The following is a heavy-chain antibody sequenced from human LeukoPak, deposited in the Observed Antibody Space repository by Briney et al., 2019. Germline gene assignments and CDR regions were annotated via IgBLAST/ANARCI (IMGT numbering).Heavy chain of an antibody. CDR1: GYIFTNYG. CDR2: ISVYNGNT. J-gene: IGHJ1*01. CDR3: ARGESGIQH. Sequence: GASVKVSCKASGYIFTNYGISWVRQAPGQGLEWRGWISVYNGNTNYAQKLQGRVTMTTDTSASTAYMELRSLRSDDTAVYYCARGESGIQHWGQGTLVTVSS. V-gene: IGHV1-18*01.